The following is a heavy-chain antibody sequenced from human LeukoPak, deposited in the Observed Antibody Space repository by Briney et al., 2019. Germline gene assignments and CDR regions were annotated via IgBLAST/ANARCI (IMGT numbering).Heavy chain of an antibody. V-gene: IGHV3-64D*09. CDR1: GFTFSSYT. CDR2: ISSNGGST. CDR3: VRGGSWSPFGY. D-gene: IGHD1-26*01. J-gene: IGHJ4*02. Sequence: GGSLRLSCSASGFTFSSYTMHWVRQAPGKGLESVSAISSNGGSTYYADSVKGRFTISRDNSKNTLYLQMSSLRAEDTAVYYCVRGGSWSPFGYWGQGTLVTVSS.